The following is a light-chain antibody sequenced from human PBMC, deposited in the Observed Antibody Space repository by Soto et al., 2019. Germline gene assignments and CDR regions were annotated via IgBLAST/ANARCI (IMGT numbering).Light chain of an antibody. V-gene: IGKV3-15*01. J-gene: IGKJ2*01. CDR3: QQYNNWHPEYT. CDR1: QSVSSN. Sequence: EIVMTQSPATLSVSPGERATLSCRASQSVSSNLAWYQQKPGQAPRLLIYGASTRATGIPARFSGSGSGTEFTLTISSLQSEDFAVYYGQQYNNWHPEYTFGKGTKLEIK. CDR2: GAS.